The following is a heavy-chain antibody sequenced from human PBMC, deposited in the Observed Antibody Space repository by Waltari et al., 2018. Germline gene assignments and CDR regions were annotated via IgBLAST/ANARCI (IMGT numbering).Heavy chain of an antibody. Sequence: QVQLVESGGGVVQPGRSLRLSCAASGFPFSSYGLHWVRQAPGKGLEWVAVIWYDGSNKYYADSVKGRFTISRDNSKNTLYLQMNSLRAEDTAVYYCARVRSGQQLVLAYWGQGTLVTVSS. D-gene: IGHD6-13*01. V-gene: IGHV3-33*01. CDR2: IWYDGSNK. CDR3: ARVRSGQQLVLAY. J-gene: IGHJ4*02. CDR1: GFPFSSYG.